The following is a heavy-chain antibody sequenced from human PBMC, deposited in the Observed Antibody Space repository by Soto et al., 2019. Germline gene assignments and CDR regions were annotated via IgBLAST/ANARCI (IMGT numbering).Heavy chain of an antibody. J-gene: IGHJ6*02. CDR3: ARVNQHYDFWSGYYVRGRYGMDV. Sequence: QVQLQQWGAGLLMPSETLSLTCAVYGGSFSGYYWSWIRQPPGKGLEWIGEINHSGSTNYNPSLKSRVTISVDTSKNQFSLKLSSVTAADTAVYYCARVNQHYDFWSGYYVRGRYGMDVWGQGTTVTVSS. D-gene: IGHD3-3*01. CDR2: INHSGST. V-gene: IGHV4-34*01. CDR1: GGSFSGYY.